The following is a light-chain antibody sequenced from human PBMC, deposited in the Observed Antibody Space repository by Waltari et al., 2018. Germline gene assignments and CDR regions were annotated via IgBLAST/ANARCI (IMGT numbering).Light chain of an antibody. CDR2: DVS. J-gene: IGLJ2*01. V-gene: IGLV2-14*03. CDR3: SSYTSSSTVV. CDR1: SSDVGCYHY. Sequence: SALTHPASVSGSPGQSITISCTGTSSDVGCYHYVPWYQQHPGKAPKLMIYDVSNRPSGVSNRFSGSKSGNTASLTISGLQAEDEADYYCSSYTSSSTVVFGGGTKLTVL.